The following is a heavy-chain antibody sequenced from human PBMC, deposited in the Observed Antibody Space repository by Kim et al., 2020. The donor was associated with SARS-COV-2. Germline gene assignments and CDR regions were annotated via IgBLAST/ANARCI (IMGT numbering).Heavy chain of an antibody. J-gene: IGHJ4*02. D-gene: IGHD2-2*01. V-gene: IGHV3-74*01. CDR1: GFTFSSYW. CDR2: INDAGSST. CDR3: ARGGINNCYG. Sequence: GGSLRLSCAASGFTFSSYWMHWVRQAPGKGLVWVSRINDAGSSTSYADSVKGRFTISRDNVKNTMYLQMNSLRAEDTAVYYWARGGINNCYGWGQGTLVTVSS.